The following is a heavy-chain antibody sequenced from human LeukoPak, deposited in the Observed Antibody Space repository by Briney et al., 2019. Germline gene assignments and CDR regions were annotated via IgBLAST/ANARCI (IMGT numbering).Heavy chain of an antibody. CDR2: IRYDGSNK. Sequence: GGSLRLSCAASGFTFSSYGMHWVRQAPGKGLEWVAFIRYDGSNKYYADSVNGRFTISRDNSKNTLYLQMNNLRAEDTAVYYCAKLNSRLFDYWGQGTLVTVSS. D-gene: IGHD2/OR15-2a*01. CDR1: GFTFSSYG. J-gene: IGHJ4*02. V-gene: IGHV3-30*02. CDR3: AKLNSRLFDY.